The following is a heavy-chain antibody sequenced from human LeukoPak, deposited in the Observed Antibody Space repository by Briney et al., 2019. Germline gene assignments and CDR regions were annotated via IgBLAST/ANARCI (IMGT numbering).Heavy chain of an antibody. CDR2: ISYDGSNK. V-gene: IGHV3-30*04. CDR1: GFTFSSYA. CDR3: ARDDSYGDYGY. D-gene: IGHD4-17*01. J-gene: IGHJ4*02. Sequence: QPGRSLRLSCAASGFTFSSYAMHWVRQAPGQGLERVAVISYDGSNKYYADSVKGRFTISRDNSKNTLYLQMNSLRAEDTAVYYCARDDSYGDYGYWGQGTLVTVSS.